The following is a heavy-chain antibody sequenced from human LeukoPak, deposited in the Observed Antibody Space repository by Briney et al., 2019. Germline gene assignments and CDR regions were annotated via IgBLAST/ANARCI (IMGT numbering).Heavy chain of an antibody. J-gene: IGHJ5*02. Sequence: ASVKVSCKASGYTFTNHGITWVRQAPGQGLEWMGWISAYNGNTNYGQKFQDRVIMTTDTSATTAYMELRSLKSDDTAVYYCAREPTAMVSLNWFDPWGQGTLVTVSS. CDR2: ISAYNGNT. V-gene: IGHV1-18*01. CDR3: AREPTAMVSLNWFDP. CDR1: GYTFTNHG. D-gene: IGHD2-2*01.